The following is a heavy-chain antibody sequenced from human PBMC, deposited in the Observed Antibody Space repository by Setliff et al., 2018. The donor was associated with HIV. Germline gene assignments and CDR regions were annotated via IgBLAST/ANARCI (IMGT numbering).Heavy chain of an antibody. CDR1: GGSINSRSYY. D-gene: IGHD3-22*01. V-gene: IGHV4-39*07. CDR3: ARTITMIQWGYYYYYMDV. J-gene: IGHJ6*03. CDR2: VYHTGST. Sequence: SETLSLTCTVSGGSINSRSYYWGWIRQPPGKGLEWIGSVYHTGSTYYNPSLKSRVTISVDTSKNQFSLKLNSVTAADTAVYYCARTITMIQWGYYYYYMDVWGKGATVTSP.